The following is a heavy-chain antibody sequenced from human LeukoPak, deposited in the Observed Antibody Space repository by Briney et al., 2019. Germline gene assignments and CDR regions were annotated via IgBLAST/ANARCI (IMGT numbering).Heavy chain of an antibody. J-gene: IGHJ5*01. CDR3: ARDLRQQLQYNWFDS. CDR1: GYSFITYG. Sequence: ASVNVSCKASGYSFITYGISWVRQAPGQGLEWMGWISGYNGDTAYTQNVQGRVTMTTDKSTNTAYMELRNLRSDDSAIYYCARDLRQQLQYNWFDSWGQGTLVTVSS. D-gene: IGHD6-13*01. CDR2: ISGYNGDT. V-gene: IGHV1-18*01.